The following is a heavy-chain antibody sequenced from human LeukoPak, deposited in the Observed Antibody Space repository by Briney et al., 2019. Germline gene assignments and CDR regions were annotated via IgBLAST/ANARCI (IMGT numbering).Heavy chain of an antibody. Sequence: PSETLSLTCGVSGGPFSGYFWSWIRQSSGKGLEWIGEIHNSGTTNYNPSLNSRVTISEDTSKNQFYLNLSSVTAADTAVYYCARRYYYNLGSFPFDFWGQGTLVTVSS. CDR3: ARRYYYNLGSFPFDF. J-gene: IGHJ4*02. V-gene: IGHV4-34*01. CDR1: GGPFSGYF. CDR2: IHNSGTT. D-gene: IGHD3-10*01.